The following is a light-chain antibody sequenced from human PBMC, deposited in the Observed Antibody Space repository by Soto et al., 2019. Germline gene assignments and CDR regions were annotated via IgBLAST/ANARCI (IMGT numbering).Light chain of an antibody. V-gene: IGLV2-18*02. CDR2: EVT. CDR3: SSLTTSSTYV. Sequence: QLVLTQPPSVSGSPGQSVTISCTGTSSDVGYYNRVSWYQQPPGTAPKLMIYEVTNRPSGVPDRFSASKSGNTASLTISGLQAEDEADYYCSSLTTSSTYVFGTGTKVTVL. CDR1: SSDVGYYNR. J-gene: IGLJ1*01.